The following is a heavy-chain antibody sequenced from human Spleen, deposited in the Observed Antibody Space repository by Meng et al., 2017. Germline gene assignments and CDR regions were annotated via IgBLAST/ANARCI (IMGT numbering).Heavy chain of an antibody. CDR1: GFTFSSYG. V-gene: IGHV3-33*01. D-gene: IGHD2-2*01. CDR3: ARDGDIVVVPAATNLDY. J-gene: IGHJ4*02. CDR2: IWYDGSNK. Sequence: GESLKISCAASGFTFSSYGMHWVRQAPGKGLEWVAVIWYDGSNKYYADSVKGRFTISRDNSKNTLYLQMNSLRAEDTAVYYCARDGDIVVVPAATNLDYWGQGTLVTVSS.